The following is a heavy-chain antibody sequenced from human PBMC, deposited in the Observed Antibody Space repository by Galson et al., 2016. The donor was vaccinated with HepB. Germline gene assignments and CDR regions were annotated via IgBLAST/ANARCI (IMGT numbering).Heavy chain of an antibody. D-gene: IGHD3/OR15-3a*01. CDR1: GFIFNNYA. Sequence: SLRLSCAASGFIFNNYAMHWVRQAPGKGLEWVAVISDDGSNKYYVDSVKGRFTISRDNSKNTLYLQMNSLRAEDTAVFYCARDDFWTGPPSASFSFDYWGQGTLVTVSS. V-gene: IGHV3-30-3*01. CDR3: ARDDFWTGPPSASFSFDY. J-gene: IGHJ4*02. CDR2: ISDDGSNK.